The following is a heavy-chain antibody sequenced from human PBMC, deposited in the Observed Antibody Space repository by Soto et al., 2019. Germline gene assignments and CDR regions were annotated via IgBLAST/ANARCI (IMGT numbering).Heavy chain of an antibody. D-gene: IGHD3-3*01. CDR1: GFTFSNYG. CDR3: ANTAGYDIWSGHYKPYGLDV. Sequence: QVQLVESGGGVVQPGRSLRLSCAASGFTFSNYGMHWVRQAPGRGLEWVAVISYDGSNKYYADSVKGRFTISRDNSKNTLYMQMNSLRAEDTAVYYCANTAGYDIWSGHYKPYGLDVWGQGTTVTVSS. J-gene: IGHJ6*02. V-gene: IGHV3-30*18. CDR2: ISYDGSNK.